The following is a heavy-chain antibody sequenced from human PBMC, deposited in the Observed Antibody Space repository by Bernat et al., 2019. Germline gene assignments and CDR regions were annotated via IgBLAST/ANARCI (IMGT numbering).Heavy chain of an antibody. D-gene: IGHD1-26*01. Sequence: QVQLVQSGAEVKKPGASVKVSCKASGYTFTSYGISWVRQAPGQGLEWMGIINSNSGTTTYAQKFQGRVTMTRDTSTSTAYMELSSLRSEDTAVYYCARSGSYSFYHWGQGTLVTVSS. CDR1: GYTFTSYG. V-gene: IGHV1-18*01. CDR2: INSNSGTT. J-gene: IGHJ4*02. CDR3: ARSGSYSFYH.